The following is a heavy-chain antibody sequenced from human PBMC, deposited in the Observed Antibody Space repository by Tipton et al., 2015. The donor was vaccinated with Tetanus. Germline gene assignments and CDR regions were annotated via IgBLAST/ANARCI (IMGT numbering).Heavy chain of an antibody. CDR2: INHNGST. Sequence: TLSLTCTVSGGSISSDAHYWSWIRQSPGKGLEWIGEINHNGSTTYSPSFKSRVTISVDTPKNQFSLKLTSLTVADTAVYYCARGGSYSYGPRGFDLWGRGTLVTVSS. CDR3: ARGGSYSYGPRGFDL. CDR1: GGSISSDAHY. J-gene: IGHJ2*01. V-gene: IGHV4-34*01. D-gene: IGHD5-18*01.